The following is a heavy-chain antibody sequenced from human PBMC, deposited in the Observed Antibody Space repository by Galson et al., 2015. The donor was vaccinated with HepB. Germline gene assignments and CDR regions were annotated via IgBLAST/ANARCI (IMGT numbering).Heavy chain of an antibody. J-gene: IGHJ3*01. CDR1: GSRFDSHF. CDR2: INQGGGAN. CDR3: TRLQSYDFDR. D-gene: IGHD6-19*01. V-gene: IGHV3-7*03. Sequence: SLRLSCAASGSRFDSHFMAWVRQAPVKGLEWVADINQGGGANFYLDSVKGRITISSGNAKNSVYLQMSSLTAEDTAVYYCTRLQSYDFDRWVQGTMVTVSS.